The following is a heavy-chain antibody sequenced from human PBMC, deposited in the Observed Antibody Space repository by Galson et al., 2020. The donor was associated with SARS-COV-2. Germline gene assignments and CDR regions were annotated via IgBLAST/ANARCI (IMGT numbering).Heavy chain of an antibody. CDR2: IRGSGGST. CDR3: AKGPYNWNDAGRWFDP. J-gene: IGHJ5*02. V-gene: IGHV3-23*01. CDR1: GFTISSYA. D-gene: IGHD1-1*01. Sequence: AGSLSLSCTASGFTISSYAMSWVRQAPGKGLEWVSAIRGSGGSTYYADSLQGRLHISRDNSKNTLYLQMHSRRTEDTAVYYCAKGPYNWNDAGRWFDPSGQGTLVTVSS.